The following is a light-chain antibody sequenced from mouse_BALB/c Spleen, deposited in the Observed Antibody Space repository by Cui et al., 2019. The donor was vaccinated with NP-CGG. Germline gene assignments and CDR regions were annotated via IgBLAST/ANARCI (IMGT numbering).Light chain of an antibody. CDR3: DLWYSNHWV. CDR1: TGAGTTSNY. Sequence: QAVVTQETALTTSPGETVTLTCRSSTGAGTTSNYANWVQEKPDHLFTGLIGGTNNRAPGVPARFSGSLIGDKAALTITGAQTDDEAIYFCDLWYSNHWVFGGGTKLTVL. CDR2: GTN. J-gene: IGLJ1*01. V-gene: IGLV1*01.